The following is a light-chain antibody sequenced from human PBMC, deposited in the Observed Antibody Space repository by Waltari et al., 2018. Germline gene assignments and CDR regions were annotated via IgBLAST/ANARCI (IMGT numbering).Light chain of an antibody. CDR3: QQYNSYSIT. CDR2: KAS. V-gene: IGKV1-5*03. Sequence: DIQMTQSPSTLSASLGDRVTIPCRASQSISSWLAWYQQKPGKAPKLLIYKASSLESGVPSRFSGSGSGTEFTLTISSLQPDDFATYYCQQYNSYSITFGQGTRLEIK. J-gene: IGKJ5*01. CDR1: QSISSW.